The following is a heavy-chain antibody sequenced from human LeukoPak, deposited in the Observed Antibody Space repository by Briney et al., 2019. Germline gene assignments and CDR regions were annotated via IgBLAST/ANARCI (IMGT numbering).Heavy chain of an antibody. V-gene: IGHV4-4*02. D-gene: IGHD3-10*01. Sequence: SGTLSLTCAVSGGSISSSNWWSWVRQPPGKGLEWIGEIYHSGSTNYNPSLKSRVTISVDKSKNQFSLELSSVTAADTAVYYCARELYYGSGRPFDYWGQGTLVTVSS. CDR1: GGSISSSNW. CDR3: ARELYYGSGRPFDY. CDR2: IYHSGST. J-gene: IGHJ4*02.